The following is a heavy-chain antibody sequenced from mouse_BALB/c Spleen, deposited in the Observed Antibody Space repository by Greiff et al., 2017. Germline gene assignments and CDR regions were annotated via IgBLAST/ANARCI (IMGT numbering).Heavy chain of an antibody. J-gene: IGHJ3*01. CDR2: ISYDGSN. D-gene: IGHD2-2*01. V-gene: IGHV3-6*02. Sequence: EVKLQESGPGLVKPSQSLSLTCSVTGYSITSGYYWNWIRQFPGNKLEWMGYISYDGSNNYNPSLKNRISITRDTSKNQFFLKLNSVTTEDTATYYCARYHYAYDGAWFAYWGQGTLVTVSA. CDR1: GYSITSGYY. CDR3: ARYHYAYDGAWFAY.